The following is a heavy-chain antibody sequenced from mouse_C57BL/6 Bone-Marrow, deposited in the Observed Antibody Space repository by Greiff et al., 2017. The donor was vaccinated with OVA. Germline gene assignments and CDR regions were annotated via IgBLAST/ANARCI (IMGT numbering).Heavy chain of an antibody. J-gene: IGHJ1*03. CDR1: GFTFSSYA. CDR3: ARWRYAGWYFDV. CDR2: ISDGGSYT. V-gene: IGHV5-4*01. Sequence: GQVVESGGGLVKPGGSLKLSCAASGFTFSSYAMSWVRQTPEKRLEWVATISDGGSYTYYPDNVKGRFTISRDNAKNNLYLQMSHLKSEDTAMYYCARWRYAGWYFDVWGTGTTVTVSS. D-gene: IGHD6-5*01.